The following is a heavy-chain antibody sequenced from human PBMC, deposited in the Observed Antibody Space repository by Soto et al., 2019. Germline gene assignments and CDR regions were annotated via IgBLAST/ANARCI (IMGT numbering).Heavy chain of an antibody. J-gene: IGHJ6*02. CDR2: IVVGSGNT. CDR3: ATAPIFRGPRYYYYGMDV. V-gene: IGHV1-58*01. Sequence: SVKVSCKASGFTFTSSAVQWVRQARGQRLEWIGWIVVGSGNTNYAQKFQERVTITRDMSTSTAYMELSSLRSEDTAVYYCATAPIFRGPRYYYYGMDVWGQGTTVTVSS. CDR1: GFTFTSSA. D-gene: IGHD3-3*01.